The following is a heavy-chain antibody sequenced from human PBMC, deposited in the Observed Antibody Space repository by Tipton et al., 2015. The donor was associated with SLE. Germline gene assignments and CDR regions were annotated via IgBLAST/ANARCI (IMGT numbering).Heavy chain of an antibody. CDR3: ARDSPGYYDSSSHYFDY. J-gene: IGHJ4*02. D-gene: IGHD3-22*01. V-gene: IGHV4-34*01. CDR1: GGSISNYY. CDR2: INHSGST. Sequence: TLSLTCTVSGGSISNYYWNWIRQSPGKGLEWIGEINHSGSTNYNPSLKRRVTISLDTSKNQFSLKLSSVTAADTAVYYCARDSPGYYDSSSHYFDYWGQGTLVTVSS.